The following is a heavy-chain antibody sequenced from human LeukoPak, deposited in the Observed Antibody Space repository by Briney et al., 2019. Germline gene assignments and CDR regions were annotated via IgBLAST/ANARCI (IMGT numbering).Heavy chain of an antibody. CDR3: AKDGIDRFLVWLLYFDY. V-gene: IGHV3-23*01. CDR2: ISGSGGST. J-gene: IGHJ4*02. Sequence: LTGGSLRLSCAASGFTFSSYAMSWVRQAPGKGLEWVSAISGSGGSTYYADSVKGRFTISRDNSKNTLYLQMNSLRAEDTAVYYCAKDGIDRFLVWLLYFDYWGQGTLLTVSS. CDR1: GFTFSSYA. D-gene: IGHD3-3*01.